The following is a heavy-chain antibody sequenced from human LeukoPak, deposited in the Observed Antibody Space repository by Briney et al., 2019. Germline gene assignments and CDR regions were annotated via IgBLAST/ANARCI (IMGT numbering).Heavy chain of an antibody. V-gene: IGHV1-2*02. CDR3: ARGNYYDSSGYYY. CDR2: INPNSGGT. J-gene: IGHJ4*02. D-gene: IGHD3-22*01. CDR1: GYTFTGYY. Sequence: ASVKVSCKASGYTFTGYYMHWVRQAPGQGLEWMGWINPNSGGTNYAQKFQGRVTKTRDTSISTAYMELSRLRSDDTAVYYCARGNYYDSSGYYYWGQGTLVTVSS.